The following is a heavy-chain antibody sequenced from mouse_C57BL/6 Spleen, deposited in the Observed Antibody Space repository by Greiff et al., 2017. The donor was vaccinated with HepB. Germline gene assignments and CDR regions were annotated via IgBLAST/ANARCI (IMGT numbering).Heavy chain of an antibody. D-gene: IGHD1-1*01. V-gene: IGHV1-80*01. Sequence: QVQLQQSGAELVKPGASVKISCKASGYAFSSYWMNWVKQRPGKGLEWIGQIYPGDGDTNYNGKFKGKATLTADKSSSTAYMRLSSLTSEDSAVYFCARGPSYYYGSSSDYWGQGTTLTVSS. CDR1: GYAFSSYW. J-gene: IGHJ2*01. CDR2: IYPGDGDT. CDR3: ARGPSYYYGSSSDY.